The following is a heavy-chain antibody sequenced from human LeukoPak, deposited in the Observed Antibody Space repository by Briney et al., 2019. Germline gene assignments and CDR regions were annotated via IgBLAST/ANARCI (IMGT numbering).Heavy chain of an antibody. CDR3: ARGSRITMVRGVIIWFDP. D-gene: IGHD3-10*01. Sequence: GASVKVSCKASGYTFTSYAMNWVRQAPGQGLEWMGWINTNTGNPTYAQGFTGRFVFSLDTSVSTAYLQISSLKAEDTAVYYCARGSRITMVRGVIIWFDPWGQGTLVTVSS. CDR2: INTNTGNP. V-gene: IGHV7-4-1*02. J-gene: IGHJ5*02. CDR1: GYTFTSYA.